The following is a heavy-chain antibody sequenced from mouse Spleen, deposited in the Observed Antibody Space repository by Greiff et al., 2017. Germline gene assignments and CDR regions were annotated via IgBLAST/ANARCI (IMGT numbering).Heavy chain of an antibody. D-gene: IGHD2-3*01. J-gene: IGHJ3*01. CDR1: GFTFSSYA. Sequence: EVKLVESGGGLVKPGGSLKLSCAASGFTFSSYAMSWVRQTPEKRLEWVAAINSNGGSTYYPDTVKDRFTISRDNAKNTLYLQMSSLRSEDTALYYCARDGYPAWFAYWGQGTLVTVSA. CDR2: INSNGGST. CDR3: ARDGYPAWFAY. V-gene: IGHV5-6-2*01.